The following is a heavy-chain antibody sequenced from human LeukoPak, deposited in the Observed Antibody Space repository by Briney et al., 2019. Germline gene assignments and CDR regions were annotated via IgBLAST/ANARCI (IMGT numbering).Heavy chain of an antibody. V-gene: IGHV4-59*01. J-gene: IGHJ5*02. CDR2: IYYSGST. CDR3: ARANYDFWSGYPNWFDP. CDR1: GGSISSYY. D-gene: IGHD3-3*01. Sequence: PSETLSLTCTVSGGSISSYYWSWIRQPPGKGLEWNGYIYYSGSTNYNPSLKSRVTISVDTSKNQFSLKLSSVTAADTAVYYCARANYDFWSGYPNWFDPWGQGTLVTVSS.